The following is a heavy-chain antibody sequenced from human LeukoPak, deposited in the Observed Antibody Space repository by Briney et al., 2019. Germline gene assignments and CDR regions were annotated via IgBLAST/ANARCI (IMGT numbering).Heavy chain of an antibody. J-gene: IGHJ6*03. CDR2: IIPIFGTA. V-gene: IGHV1-69*13. Sequence: SVKVSCKASGYTFTGYYMHWVRQAPGQGLEWMGGIIPIFGTANYAQKFQGRVTITADESTSTAYMELSSLRSEDTAVYYCAGSHYDFWSGYQYYYYYMDVWGKGTTVTVSS. D-gene: IGHD3-3*01. CDR3: AGSHYDFWSGYQYYYYYMDV. CDR1: GYTFTGYY.